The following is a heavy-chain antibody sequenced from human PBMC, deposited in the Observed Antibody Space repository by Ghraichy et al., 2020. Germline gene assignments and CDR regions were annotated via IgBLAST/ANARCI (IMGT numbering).Heavy chain of an antibody. V-gene: IGHV3-72*01. CDR1: GFTFRDHY. D-gene: IGHD2-2*01. Sequence: SLNISCAASGFTFRDHYMDWVRQAPGKGLEWVGRSRNKANRYTTEYAASVKDRFIISRDDSESSLYLQMNSLKIEDTAVYYCARLGYCVTTTCRGLMNWGQGTRVTVSS. CDR3: ARLGYCVTTTCRGLMN. CDR2: SRNKANRYTT. J-gene: IGHJ4*02.